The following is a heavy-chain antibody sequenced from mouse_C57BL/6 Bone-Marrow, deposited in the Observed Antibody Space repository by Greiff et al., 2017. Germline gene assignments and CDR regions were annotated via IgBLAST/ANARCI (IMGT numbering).Heavy chain of an antibody. V-gene: IGHV14-4*01. Sequence: VQLQQSGAELVRPGASVKLSCTASGFNIKDDCMHWVKQRPEQGLEWIGWIDPENGDTEYASKFQGKATITADTSSNTAYLQLSSLTSEDTAVYYCTSYDYDEGAWFAYWGQGTLVTVSA. CDR3: TSYDYDEGAWFAY. J-gene: IGHJ3*01. D-gene: IGHD2-4*01. CDR1: GFNIKDDC. CDR2: IDPENGDT.